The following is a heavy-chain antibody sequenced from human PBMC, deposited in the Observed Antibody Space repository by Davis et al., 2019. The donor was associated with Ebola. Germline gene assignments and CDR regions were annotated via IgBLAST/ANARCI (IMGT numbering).Heavy chain of an antibody. D-gene: IGHD2-15*01. J-gene: IGHJ4*02. Sequence: GESLKISCAASGFTFSDYYMSWVRQAPGKGLEWVGCIRSKANSYATAYAASVKGRFTISSDDSKNTAYLQMNSLKTEDTAVYYCTSNAEKYCSGGSCYSDYWGQGTLVTVSS. CDR3: TSNAEKYCSGGSCYSDY. CDR1: GFTFSDYY. V-gene: IGHV3-73*01. CDR2: IRSKANSYAT.